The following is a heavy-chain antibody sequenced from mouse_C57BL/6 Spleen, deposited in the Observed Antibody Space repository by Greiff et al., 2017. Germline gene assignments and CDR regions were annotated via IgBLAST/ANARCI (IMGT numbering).Heavy chain of an antibody. CDR1: GYAFSSSW. D-gene: IGHD3-2*02. CDR3: ARTAQATDAMDY. V-gene: IGHV1-82*01. CDR2: IYPGDGDT. Sequence: QVTLKESGPELVKPGASVKISCKASGYAFSSSWMNWVKQRPGKGLEWIGRIYPGDGDTNYNGKFKGKATLTADKSSSTAYMQLSSLTSEDSAVYFCARTAQATDAMDYWGQGTSVTVSS. J-gene: IGHJ4*01.